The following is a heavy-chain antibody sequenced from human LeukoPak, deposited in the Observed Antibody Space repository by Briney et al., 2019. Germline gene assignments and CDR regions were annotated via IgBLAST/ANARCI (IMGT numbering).Heavy chain of an antibody. D-gene: IGHD1-7*01. Sequence: SVKVSCKASGGTFSSYAIGWVRQAPGQGLEWMGRIIPIFGTANYAQKFQGRVTITTDESTSTAYMELSSLRSEDTAVYYCARDSDWNYERPYYMDVWGKGTTVTVSS. CDR1: GGTFSSYA. V-gene: IGHV1-69*05. CDR3: ARDSDWNYERPYYMDV. J-gene: IGHJ6*03. CDR2: IIPIFGTA.